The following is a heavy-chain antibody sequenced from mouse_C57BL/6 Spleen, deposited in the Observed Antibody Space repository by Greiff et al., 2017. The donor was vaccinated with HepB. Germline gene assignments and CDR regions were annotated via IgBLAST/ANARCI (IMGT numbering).Heavy chain of an antibody. CDR2: INPNNGGT. CDR3: ARGEGYYGSSYYFDY. V-gene: IGHV1-26*01. D-gene: IGHD1-1*01. J-gene: IGHJ2*01. CDR1: GYTFTDYY. Sequence: EVQLQQSGPELVKPGASVKISCKASGYTFTDYYMNWVKQSHGKSLEWIGDINPNNGGTSYNQKFKGKATLTVDKSSSTAYMELRSLTSEDSAVYYCARGEGYYGSSYYFDYWGQGTTLTVSS.